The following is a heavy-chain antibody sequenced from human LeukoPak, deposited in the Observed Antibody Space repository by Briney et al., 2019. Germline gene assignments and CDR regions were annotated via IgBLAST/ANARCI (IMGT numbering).Heavy chain of an antibody. V-gene: IGHV4-34*01. CDR1: GGSFSGYY. Sequence: SETLSLTCAVYGGSFSGYYWSWIRQPPGKGLEWIGEINHSGSTNYNPSLKSRVTISVDTSMNQFSLKLSSVTAADTAVYYCARAGEIAAAGFDIWGQGTMVTVSS. J-gene: IGHJ3*02. CDR2: INHSGST. D-gene: IGHD6-13*01. CDR3: ARAGEIAAAGFDI.